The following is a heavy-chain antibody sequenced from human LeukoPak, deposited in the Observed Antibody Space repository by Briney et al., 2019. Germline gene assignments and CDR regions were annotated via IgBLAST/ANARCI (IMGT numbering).Heavy chain of an antibody. CDR1: GFTFSSYA. V-gene: IGHV3-30*04. J-gene: IGHJ4*02. CDR2: ISYDGSNK. Sequence: DPGGSLRLSCAASGFTFSSYAMHWVRQAPGKGLEWVAVISYDGSNKYYADSVKGRFTISRDNSKNTLYLQMNSLRAEDTAVYYCATHSSSFDYWGQGTLVTVSS. D-gene: IGHD6-13*01. CDR3: ATHSSSFDY.